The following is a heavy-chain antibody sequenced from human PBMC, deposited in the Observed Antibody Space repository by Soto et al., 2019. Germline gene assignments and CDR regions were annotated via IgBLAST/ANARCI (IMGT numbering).Heavy chain of an antibody. V-gene: IGHV4-59*01. D-gene: IGHD3-22*01. J-gene: IGHJ4*02. CDR2: IYYSGST. Sequence: QVQLQESGPGLVKPSETLSLTCTVSGDSITSYYWSWIRLPPGKGLEWIGYIYYSGSTNYNPSLKSLVTISVDTSKNQFSLMLSSVTAADTAVYYCARIINSGYAEYYFDYWGQGTLVTFSS. CDR3: ARIINSGYAEYYFDY. CDR1: GDSITSYY.